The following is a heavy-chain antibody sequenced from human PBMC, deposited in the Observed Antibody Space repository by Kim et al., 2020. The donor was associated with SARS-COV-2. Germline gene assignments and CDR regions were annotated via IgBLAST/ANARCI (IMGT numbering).Heavy chain of an antibody. V-gene: IGHV4-34*01. CDR3: ARGVHCTNGVCYIFDY. J-gene: IGHJ4*02. Sequence: SHKSRVTISVDTSKNQFSLKLSSVTDADTAVYYCARGVHCTNGVCYIFDYWGQGTLVTVSS. D-gene: IGHD2-8*01.